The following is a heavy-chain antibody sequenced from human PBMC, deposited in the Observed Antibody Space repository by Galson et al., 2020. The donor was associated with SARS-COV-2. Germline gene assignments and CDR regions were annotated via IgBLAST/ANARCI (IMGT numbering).Heavy chain of an antibody. Sequence: TGGYLRLSCAASGFTFSNYEMNWVRQAPGKGLEWVSYISSSGRTIHYADSVKGRFTISRDNAKSSQSLQMNSLRAEDTAVYYCARLDAYGPGYWSQGTLVNVSS. V-gene: IGHV3-48*03. D-gene: IGHD2-21*01. J-gene: IGHJ4*02. CDR3: ARLDAYGPGY. CDR2: ISSSGRTI. CDR1: GFTFSNYE.